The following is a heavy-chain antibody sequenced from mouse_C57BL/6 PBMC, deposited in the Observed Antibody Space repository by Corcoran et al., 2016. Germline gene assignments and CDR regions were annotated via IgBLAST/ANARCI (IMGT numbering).Heavy chain of an antibody. Sequence: QIQLVQSGSELKKPGETVKISCKASGYTFTTYGMSWVKQAPGKGLKWMGWINTYSGVPTYADDFKGRFAFSLETSASTAYLQINNLKNEDTATYFCARDDSSYWGQGTTLTVSS. J-gene: IGHJ2*01. CDR1: GYTFTTYG. CDR3: ARDDSSY. D-gene: IGHD2-4*01. V-gene: IGHV9-3*01. CDR2: INTYSGVP.